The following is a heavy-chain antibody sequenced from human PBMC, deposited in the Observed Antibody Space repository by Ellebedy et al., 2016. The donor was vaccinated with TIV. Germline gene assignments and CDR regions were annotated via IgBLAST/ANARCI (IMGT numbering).Heavy chain of an antibody. CDR3: AREKPASCYFDY. J-gene: IGHJ4*02. Sequence: ASVKVSXXASGYTFSDNHMHWVRQAPGQGLEWMGWINSSGGTNYAQKFRGRVTVTRDTSTSTVYMELSSLRSEDTAVYFCAREKPASCYFDYWGQGSLVTVSS. CDR2: INSSGGT. V-gene: IGHV1-46*03. D-gene: IGHD1-14*01. CDR1: GYTFSDNH.